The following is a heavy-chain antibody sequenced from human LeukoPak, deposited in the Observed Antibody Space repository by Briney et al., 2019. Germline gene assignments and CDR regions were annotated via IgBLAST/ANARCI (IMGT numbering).Heavy chain of an antibody. CDR2: IYTSGST. CDR3: ARDTSLEYCGRDCYPDN. Sequence: SGTLSLTCTVSGGSISSGSYYWSWIRQPAGKGLEWIGRIYTSGSTDYNPSLKSRVTISIDTSKNQFSLNLRSVTAADSAVYYCARDTSLEYCGRDCYPDNWGQGTLVTVSS. V-gene: IGHV4-61*02. J-gene: IGHJ4*02. CDR1: GGSISSGSYY. D-gene: IGHD2-21*02.